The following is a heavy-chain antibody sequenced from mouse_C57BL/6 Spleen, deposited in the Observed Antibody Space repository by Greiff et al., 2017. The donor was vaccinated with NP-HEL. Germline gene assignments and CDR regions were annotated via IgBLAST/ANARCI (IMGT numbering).Heavy chain of an antibody. CDR3: TRAGLYYYGSSY. CDR1: GYTFTDYE. Sequence: VQVVESGAELVRPGASVTLSCKASGYTFTDYEMHWVKQTPVHGLEWIGAIDPETGGTAYNQKFKGKAILTADKSSSTAYMELRSLTSEDSAVYYCTRAGLYYYGSSYWGQGTTLTVSS. V-gene: IGHV1-15*01. CDR2: IDPETGGT. D-gene: IGHD1-1*01. J-gene: IGHJ2*01.